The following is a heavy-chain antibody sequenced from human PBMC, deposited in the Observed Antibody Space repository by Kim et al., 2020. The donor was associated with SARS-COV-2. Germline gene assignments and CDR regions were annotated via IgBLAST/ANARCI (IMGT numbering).Heavy chain of an antibody. J-gene: IGHJ3*02. CDR1: GGSFSGYY. CDR3: ARNYDSSGYYYGAFDI. V-gene: IGHV4-34*01. D-gene: IGHD3-22*01. CDR2: INHSGST. Sequence: SETLSLTCAVYGGSFSGYYWSWIRQPPGKGLEWIGEINHSGSTNYNPSLKSRVTISVDTSKNQFSLKLSSVTAADTAVYYCARNYDSSGYYYGAFDIWGQGTMVTVSS.